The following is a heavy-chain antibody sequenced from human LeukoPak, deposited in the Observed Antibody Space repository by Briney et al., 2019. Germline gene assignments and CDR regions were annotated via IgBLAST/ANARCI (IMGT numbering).Heavy chain of an antibody. J-gene: IGHJ4*02. CDR1: GGSISSYY. Sequence: PSETLSLTCTVSGGSISSYYWSWIRQPPGKGLEGIGYIYYSGSTNYNPSLKSRVTISVDTSKNQFSLRLSSVTAADTAVYYCARGGDYVYFDYWGQGTLVTVSS. CDR3: ARGGDYVYFDY. D-gene: IGHD4-17*01. CDR2: IYYSGST. V-gene: IGHV4-59*01.